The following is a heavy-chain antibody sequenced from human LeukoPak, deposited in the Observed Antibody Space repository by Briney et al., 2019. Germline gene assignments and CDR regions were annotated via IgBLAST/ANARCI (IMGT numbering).Heavy chain of an antibody. CDR2: VYSGGST. V-gene: IGHV3-53*01. J-gene: IGHJ6*04. CDR3: ARHPDCGGDGVCYYGVDV. CDR1: GFTVSSTY. D-gene: IGHD2-21*02. Sequence: GGSLRLSCAASGFTVSSTYMSWVRQAPGKGLEWVSVVYSGGSTYYADSVKGRFTISRDNSKNTLYLQMNSLRAEDTAVYYCARHPDCGGDGVCYYGVDVWGKGTTVTVSS.